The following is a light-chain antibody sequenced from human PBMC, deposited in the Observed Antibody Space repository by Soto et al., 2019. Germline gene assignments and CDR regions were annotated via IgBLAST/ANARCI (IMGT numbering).Light chain of an antibody. CDR2: DVT. J-gene: IGLJ2*01. Sequence: QSALTQPPSASGSPGQSVTISCTGASSDVGGYNFVSWYQQHPGKAPKLMIYDVTKRPSGVPDRFSGSKSGNTASLTVSGLQVDDEADYSCSSDAGSSFPVAFGGGTKLTVL. V-gene: IGLV2-8*01. CDR1: SSDVGGYNF. CDR3: SSDAGSSFPVA.